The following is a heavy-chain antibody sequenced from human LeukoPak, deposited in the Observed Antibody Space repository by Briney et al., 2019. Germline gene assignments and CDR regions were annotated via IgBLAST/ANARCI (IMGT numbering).Heavy chain of an antibody. J-gene: IGHJ4*02. CDR3: AKGRRDGYNFDFDH. CDR1: GFTFSNYA. D-gene: IGHD5-24*01. V-gene: IGHV3-23*01. CDR2: ISGGGGTT. Sequence: GGSLRLSCAASGFTFSNYAMNWVRQAPGKGLEWVSIISGGGGTTYYADSVKGRFTISRDNSKNTLYLQMNSLRAEDTAVYYCAKGRRDGYNFDFDHWGQGTLVTVSS.